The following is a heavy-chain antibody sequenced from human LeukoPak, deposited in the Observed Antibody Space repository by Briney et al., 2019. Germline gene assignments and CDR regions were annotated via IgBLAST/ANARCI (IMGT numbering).Heavy chain of an antibody. CDR1: GFTFSNYA. CDR3: AKAVDLATISVDI. CDR2: ISGSASST. D-gene: IGHD5-24*01. V-gene: IGHV3-23*01. Sequence: GGSLRLSCAASGFTFSNYAMSWVRQAPGKGLEWVSAISGSASSTYHADSVKGRFTISRDNSKNTLYLVMNSLRVDDTAVYYCAKAVDLATISVDIWGQGTMITVSS. J-gene: IGHJ3*02.